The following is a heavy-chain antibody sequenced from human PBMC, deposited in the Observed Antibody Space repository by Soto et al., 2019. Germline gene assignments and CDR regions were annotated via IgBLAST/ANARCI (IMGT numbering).Heavy chain of an antibody. CDR2: IYHSGST. V-gene: IGHV4-30-2*01. CDR1: GGSISSGGYS. D-gene: IGHD2-2*03. Sequence: QLQLQESGSGLVKPSQTLSLTCAVSGGSISSGGYSWSWIRQPPGKGLEWIGYIYHSGSTYYNPSRKSRVTISVDRSKNQSALKLSSVTAADTAVYYCARLNTGYGSSTSCLKDAFDIWGQGTMVTVSS. CDR3: ARLNTGYGSSTSCLKDAFDI. J-gene: IGHJ3*02.